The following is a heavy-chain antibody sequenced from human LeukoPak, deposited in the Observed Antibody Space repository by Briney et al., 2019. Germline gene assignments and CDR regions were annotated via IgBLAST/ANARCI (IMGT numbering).Heavy chain of an antibody. J-gene: IGHJ4*02. D-gene: IGHD5-24*01. CDR1: GFTFSSYS. V-gene: IGHV3-21*01. Sequence: GGSLRLSCAASGFTFSSYSMNWVRQAPGKGLEWVSSISSSSSYIYYADSVKGRFTISRDNAKNTLYLQIDNLRVDDTAVYYCAKGRGKDGQNLFDYWGQGTLITVSS. CDR3: AKGRGKDGQNLFDY. CDR2: ISSSSSYI.